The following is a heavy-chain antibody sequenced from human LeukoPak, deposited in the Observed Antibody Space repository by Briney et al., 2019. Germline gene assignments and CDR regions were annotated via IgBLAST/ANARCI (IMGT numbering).Heavy chain of an antibody. CDR1: GVTLRNYA. J-gene: IGHJ4*02. Sequence: GGSLRLSCAASGVTLRNYAMTWIRQAPGKGLQWVSVISGDGESTYYADSVRGRFTISRDNSKNTMYLQMNNLRAEDTAIYYCAKDRDCSSTGCYVFANRGQGTLVTVSS. D-gene: IGHD2-2*01. CDR3: AKDRDCSSTGCYVFAN. CDR2: ISGDGEST. V-gene: IGHV3-23*01.